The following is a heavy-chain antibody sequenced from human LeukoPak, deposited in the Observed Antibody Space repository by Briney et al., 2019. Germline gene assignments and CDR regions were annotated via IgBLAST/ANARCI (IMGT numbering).Heavy chain of an antibody. CDR1: GFTFTDYA. CDR2: ISASGSTT. D-gene: IGHD6-19*01. J-gene: IGHJ4*02. V-gene: IGHV3-23*01. CDR3: AKARTPYNSGFDY. Sequence: GGPLRLSCAASGFTFTDYAMGWVRQAPGQGLEWASTISASGSTTYYADSVRGRFTISRDNSKNTLSLQMSSLRAEDTAVYYCAKARTPYNSGFDYWGQGTLVAVSS.